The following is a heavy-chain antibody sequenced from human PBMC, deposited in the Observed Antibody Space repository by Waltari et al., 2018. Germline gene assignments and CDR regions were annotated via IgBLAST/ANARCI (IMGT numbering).Heavy chain of an antibody. CDR2: INPNSGGT. CDR3: ATSSWGYGSGSYFFDY. D-gene: IGHD3-10*01. V-gene: IGHV1-2*06. CDR1: GYTFTGYY. Sequence: QVQLVQSGAEVKKPGASVKVSCKASGYTFTGYYMHWVRQAPGQGLEWMGRINPNSGGTNYAQKFQGRVTMTRDTSISTAYMELSRLRSDDTAVYYCATSSWGYGSGSYFFDYWGQGTLVTVSS. J-gene: IGHJ4*02.